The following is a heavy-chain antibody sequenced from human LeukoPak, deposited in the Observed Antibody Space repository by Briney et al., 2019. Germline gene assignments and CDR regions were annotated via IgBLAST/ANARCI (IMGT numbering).Heavy chain of an antibody. J-gene: IGHJ6*03. V-gene: IGHV3-11*04. CDR3: ARVEKYHFWSGYYGNYYYYYMDV. D-gene: IGHD3-3*01. Sequence: GGSLRLSCAASGFTFSDYYMNWIRQAPGKGLEWVSYISSSGGSIYYADSVKGRFTISRDNAKNSLYLQTNSLRAEDSAVYYCARVEKYHFWSGYYGNYYYYYMDVWGKGTTVTVSS. CDR2: ISSSGGSI. CDR1: GFTFSDYY.